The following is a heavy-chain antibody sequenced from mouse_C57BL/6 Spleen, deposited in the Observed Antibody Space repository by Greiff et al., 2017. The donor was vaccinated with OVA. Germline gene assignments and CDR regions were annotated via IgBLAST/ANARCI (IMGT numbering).Heavy chain of an antibody. V-gene: IGHV5-12*01. D-gene: IGHD2-3*01. Sequence: EVKLMESGGGLVQPGGSLKLSCAASGFTFSDYYMYWVRQTPEKRLEWVAYISNGGGSTYYPDTVKGRFTISRDNAKNTQYLQMSRLKSEDTAMYYCARRGIYDGYSMDYWGQGTSVTVSS. CDR2: ISNGGGST. CDR3: ARRGIYDGYSMDY. J-gene: IGHJ4*01. CDR1: GFTFSDYY.